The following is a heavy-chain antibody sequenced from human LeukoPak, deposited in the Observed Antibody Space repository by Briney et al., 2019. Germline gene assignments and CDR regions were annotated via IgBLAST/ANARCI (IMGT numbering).Heavy chain of an antibody. Sequence: GASVKVSCKASGYTFTNYGISWVRQAPGQGLEWMGWISAYNGNTNYAQKLQDRVTMTTDTSTSTAYMELRSLRSDDTAVYYCARVTYYYTSNGMDVWGQGTTVTVSS. J-gene: IGHJ6*02. D-gene: IGHD3-22*01. CDR1: GYTFTNYG. CDR3: ARVTYYYTSNGMDV. V-gene: IGHV1-18*01. CDR2: ISAYNGNT.